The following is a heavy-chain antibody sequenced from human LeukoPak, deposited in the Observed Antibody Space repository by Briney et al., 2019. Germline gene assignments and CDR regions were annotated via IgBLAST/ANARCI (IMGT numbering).Heavy chain of an antibody. CDR2: IGGSGIGH. D-gene: IGHD3-10*02. CDR3: AELGITMIGGV. CDR1: GFTFSTHG. V-gene: IGHV3-21*01. J-gene: IGHJ6*04. Sequence: GGSLRLSCVGPGFTFSTHGMNWVRQAPGKGLEWVSGIGGSGIGHSTHYADSVKGRFTISRDNAKNSLYLQMNSLRAEDTAVYYCAELGITMIGGVWGKGTTVTISS.